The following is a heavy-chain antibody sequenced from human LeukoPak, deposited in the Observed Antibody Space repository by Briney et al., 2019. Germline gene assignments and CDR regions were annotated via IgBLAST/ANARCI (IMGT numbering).Heavy chain of an antibody. CDR1: GGSISSGGYY. Sequence: SETLSLTCTVSGGSISSGGYYWSWIRQHPGKGLEWIGYIYYSGSTYYNPSLKSRVTISVDTSKNQFSLKLSSVTAANTAVYYCARDSHGYSSSSHLGYWGQGTLVTVSS. V-gene: IGHV4-31*03. CDR3: ARDSHGYSSSSHLGY. D-gene: IGHD6-6*01. J-gene: IGHJ4*02. CDR2: IYYSGST.